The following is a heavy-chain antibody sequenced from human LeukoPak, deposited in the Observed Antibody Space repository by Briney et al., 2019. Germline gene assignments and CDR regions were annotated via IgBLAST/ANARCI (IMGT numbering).Heavy chain of an antibody. CDR1: GFNFSGSA. J-gene: IGHJ4*02. CDR2: IGSKANNYAT. D-gene: IGHD1-26*01. V-gene: IGHV3-73*01. Sequence: GGSLRLSCAASGFNFSGSAMHWVRQASGKGLEWVGRIGSKANNYATEYPTSVKGRVTISRDNSKNTLYLQMNSLRAEDTAVYYCAKGMGATDVDFDYWGQGTLVTVSS. CDR3: AKGMGATDVDFDY.